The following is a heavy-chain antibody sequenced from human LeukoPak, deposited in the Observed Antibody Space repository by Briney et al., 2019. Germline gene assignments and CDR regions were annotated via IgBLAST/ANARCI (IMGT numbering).Heavy chain of an antibody. Sequence: GGSLRLSCAVSGFTFSDFYMSWIRQAPGKGLEWVSYISGSGKTTWHADSVKGRFTISRDNAKNSLYLQMNSLRAEDTAVYYCARPLIVATVNGNDYWGQGILVTVSS. D-gene: IGHD5-12*01. V-gene: IGHV3-11*01. CDR3: ARPLIVATVNGNDY. CDR2: ISGSGKTT. CDR1: GFTFSDFY. J-gene: IGHJ4*02.